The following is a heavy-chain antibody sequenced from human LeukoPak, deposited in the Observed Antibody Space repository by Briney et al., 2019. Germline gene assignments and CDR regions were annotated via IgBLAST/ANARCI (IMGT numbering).Heavy chain of an antibody. CDR2: IKQDGSEK. J-gene: IGHJ4*02. CDR3: ARGGSWGFDY. CDR1: GFTFTSYW. D-gene: IGHD2-15*01. V-gene: IGHV3-7*04. Sequence: TGGSLRLSCAASGFTFTSYWMSWVSQAPGKGLEWVANIKQDGSEKYYVDSLKGRFTMSRDNAKNSLYLQMNRLRAEDTAVYYCARGGSWGFDYWGQGTLVTASS.